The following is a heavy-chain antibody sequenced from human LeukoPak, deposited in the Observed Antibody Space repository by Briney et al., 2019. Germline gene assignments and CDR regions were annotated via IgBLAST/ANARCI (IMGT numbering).Heavy chain of an antibody. CDR3: ARGLIAAAGNLVY. J-gene: IGHJ4*02. CDR1: GYTFTSYD. CDR2: MNPNSGNT. D-gene: IGHD6-13*01. Sequence: GASVKVSCKASGYTFTSYDINWVRQATEQGLEWMGWMNPNSGNTGYAQKFQGRVTMTRNTSISTAYMELSSLRSEDTAVYYCARGLIAAAGNLVYWGQGTLVTVSS. V-gene: IGHV1-8*01.